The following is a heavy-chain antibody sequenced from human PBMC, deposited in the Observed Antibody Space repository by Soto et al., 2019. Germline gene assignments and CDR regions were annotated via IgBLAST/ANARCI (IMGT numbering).Heavy chain of an antibody. CDR2: IYHSGST. J-gene: IGHJ4*02. CDR1: GGSISSSNW. D-gene: IGHD6-13*01. CDR3: ARVPLNAKSSSSWYYFDY. Sequence: QVQLQESGPGLVKPSGTLSLTCAVSGGSISSSNWWSWVRQPPGKGLEWIGEIYHSGSTNYNPSLKRRVTISVDKSKNQFSLKLSSVTAADTAVYYCARVPLNAKSSSSWYYFDYWGQGTLVTVSS. V-gene: IGHV4-4*02.